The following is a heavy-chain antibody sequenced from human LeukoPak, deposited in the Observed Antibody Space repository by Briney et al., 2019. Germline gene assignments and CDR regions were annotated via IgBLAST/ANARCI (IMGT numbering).Heavy chain of an antibody. V-gene: IGHV3-30*01. CDR3: ASSYDSALLRLPRR. J-gene: IGHJ4*02. CDR2: ISYDGSNK. Sequence: PGGSLRLSCAASGFTFSSYAMHWVRQAPGKGLEGVAVISYDGSNKYYADSVKGRFTISRDNSKNTLYLQMNSLRAEDTAVYYCASSYDSALLRLPRRWGQGTLVTVSS. D-gene: IGHD3-22*01. CDR1: GFTFSSYA.